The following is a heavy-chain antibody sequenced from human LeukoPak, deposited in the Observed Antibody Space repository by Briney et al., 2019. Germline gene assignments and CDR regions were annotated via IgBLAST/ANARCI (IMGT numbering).Heavy chain of an antibody. CDR2: TYYRSKLYN. Sequence: SQTLSLTCAISGDSVSSNSAAWNWIRQSPSRGLEWLGRTYYRSKLYNDYAVAVKSRITNNPHTSKNQFSLQLNSVTPEDTAVYYCTRDKGVVAQYNWFDPWGQGTLVTVSS. CDR1: GDSVSSNSAA. CDR3: TRDKGVVAQYNWFDP. J-gene: IGHJ5*02. D-gene: IGHD2-15*01. V-gene: IGHV6-1*01.